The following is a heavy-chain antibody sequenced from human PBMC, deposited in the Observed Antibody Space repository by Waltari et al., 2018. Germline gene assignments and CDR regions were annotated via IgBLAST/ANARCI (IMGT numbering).Heavy chain of an antibody. Sequence: QLQLQESGPGLVKPSETLSLTCPVPGDSIVSFTSYWAWIRQPPGRGPEWIGTISTAGNTYYNPSLKSRVTLSVDTSKNQFSLKLNSVTAADTAVYFCARRIWTQKYFDYWGQGTLLIVSS. J-gene: IGHJ4*02. CDR3: ARRIWTQKYFDY. CDR1: GDSIVSFTSY. D-gene: IGHD3-3*01. V-gene: IGHV4-39*01. CDR2: ISTAGNT.